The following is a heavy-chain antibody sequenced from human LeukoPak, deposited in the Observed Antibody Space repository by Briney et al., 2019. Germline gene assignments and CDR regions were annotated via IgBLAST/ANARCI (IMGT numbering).Heavy chain of an antibody. CDR2: TSFDGTNK. CDR1: GFAFSNYG. CDR3: ARDGGRATIVRGIIIMSVGDF. D-gene: IGHD3-10*01. J-gene: IGHJ4*02. Sequence: GGSLRLSCAASGFAFSNYGMHWVRQAPDQGLEWVAVTSFDGTNKYYADSLKGRFTISRDNSKNTVYLQMNSLRPEDTAVYYCARDGGRATIVRGIIIMSVGDFWGQGALVTVST. V-gene: IGHV3-30*03.